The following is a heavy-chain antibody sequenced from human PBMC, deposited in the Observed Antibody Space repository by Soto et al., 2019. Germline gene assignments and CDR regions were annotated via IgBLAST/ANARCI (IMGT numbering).Heavy chain of an antibody. J-gene: IGHJ4*02. CDR1: GFNFPNYP. CDR3: AKDFITIFGVVDY. V-gene: IGHV3-33*06. D-gene: IGHD3-3*01. Sequence: GWSLRLYRGASGFNFPNYPMHWVRQSPGKGLEWLAVLWEDGTTDYYRDSVKGRFTISRETSKNTVFMQMGGLRAEHTAVYYCAKDFITIFGVVDYWGQGP. CDR2: LWEDGTTD.